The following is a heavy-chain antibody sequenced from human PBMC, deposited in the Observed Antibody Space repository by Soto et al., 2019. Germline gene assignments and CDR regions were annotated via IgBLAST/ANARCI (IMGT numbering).Heavy chain of an antibody. V-gene: IGHV3-53*01. CDR3: ARERPYCSGGSCFAFDY. J-gene: IGHJ4*02. D-gene: IGHD2-15*01. Sequence: EVQLVESGGGLIQPGGSLRLSCAASGFTVSSNYMSWVRQAPGKGLEWVSVIYSGGSTYYADSVKGRFTISRDNSKITLELQMNSMRAEDTAVYYCARERPYCSGGSCFAFDYWGQGTLVTVSS. CDR1: GFTVSSNY. CDR2: IYSGGST.